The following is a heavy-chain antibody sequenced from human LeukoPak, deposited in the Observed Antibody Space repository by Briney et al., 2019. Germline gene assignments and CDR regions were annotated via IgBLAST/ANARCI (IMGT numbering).Heavy chain of an antibody. J-gene: IGHJ4*02. CDR1: GFAVNSYH. CDR2: VFRDGST. CDR3: ATETWKD. V-gene: IGHV3-53*01. Sequence: GESLRLSCAASGFAVNSYHMSWVRQAPGKGLEWVSAVFRDGSTSHADSVKGRFTISRDNSRNTVYLQMNSLRAEDTAVYYCATETWKDWGQGTLVTVSS. D-gene: IGHD1-1*01.